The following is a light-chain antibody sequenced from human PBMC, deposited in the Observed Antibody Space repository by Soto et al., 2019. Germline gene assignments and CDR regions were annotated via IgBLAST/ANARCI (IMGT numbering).Light chain of an antibody. CDR2: GAS. CDR3: QQYGSSPRLFT. V-gene: IGKV3-20*01. J-gene: IGKJ3*01. Sequence: EIVLTQSPGTLSLSPGERATLSCRASQSVSSSYLAWYHQRPGQAPRLLIYGASSRATGIPDRFSGSGSGTDFTLTISRLEPEDFAVYYCQQYGSSPRLFTFGPGTKVDFK. CDR1: QSVSSSY.